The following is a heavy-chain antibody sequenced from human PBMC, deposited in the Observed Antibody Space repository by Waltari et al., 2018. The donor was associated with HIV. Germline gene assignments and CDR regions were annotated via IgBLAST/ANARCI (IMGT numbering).Heavy chain of an antibody. CDR1: GYTFMNFG. Sequence: QVPLVQSGAEVKRPGASVKISCETSGYTFMNFGVSWVRQVPGQGIEWVGWVGQVPGQGLEWSGWINTYGSHTKYPKKFLGRVTQTVDTPTGTAYVKLDNVTEDDTAVYFCARGPSVGGGGVDYWGQGTRVTVSS. CDR2: INTYGSHT. V-gene: IGHV1-18*01. CDR3: ARGPSVGGGGVDY. D-gene: IGHD2-8*02. J-gene: IGHJ4*02.